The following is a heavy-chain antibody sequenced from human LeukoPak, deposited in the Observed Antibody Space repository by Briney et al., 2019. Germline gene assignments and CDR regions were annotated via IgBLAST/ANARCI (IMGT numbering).Heavy chain of an antibody. CDR1: GFTFSNYA. J-gene: IGHJ3*02. D-gene: IGHD4-23*01. Sequence: SGGSLRLSCAASGFTFSNYAMSWVRQAPGKGLEWVSAISGSGGSTYYADSVKGRFTISRDNSKNTLYLQMNSLRAEDTAVYYCAKDPNPSPTTVVTPTAFDIWGQGTMVTVSS. CDR2: ISGSGGST. V-gene: IGHV3-23*01. CDR3: AKDPNPSPTTVVTPTAFDI.